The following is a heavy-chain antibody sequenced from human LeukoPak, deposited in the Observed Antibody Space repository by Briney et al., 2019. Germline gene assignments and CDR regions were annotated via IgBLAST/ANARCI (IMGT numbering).Heavy chain of an antibody. J-gene: IGHJ3*01. CDR3: ARDSDCSRTSCFNAFDV. D-gene: IGHD2-2*01. CDR1: GFTFSTYE. Sequence: GGSLRLSCAASGFTFSTYETHGGRHAPDTGLEWGAVISHDGNDKYYGDSVKGRFTISRDNSKNALYLQMNSLRLEDTAVYYCARDSDCSRTSCFNAFDVWGQGTMAIVSS. V-gene: IGHV3-30*04. CDR2: ISHDGNDK.